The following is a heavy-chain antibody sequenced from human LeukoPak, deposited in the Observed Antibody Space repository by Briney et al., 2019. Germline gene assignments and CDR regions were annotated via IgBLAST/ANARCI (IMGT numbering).Heavy chain of an antibody. Sequence: ASVKVSCKASGYTFTSYGISWVRQAPGQGLEWMGWISAHNGNTNYAQKLQGRVTMTTDTSTSTAYMELRSLRSDDTAVYYCARDEDQLPTSYYYYYYGMDVWGQGTTVTVSS. CDR1: GYTFTSYG. V-gene: IGHV1-18*01. J-gene: IGHJ6*02. CDR2: ISAHNGNT. D-gene: IGHD2-2*01. CDR3: ARDEDQLPTSYYYYYYGMDV.